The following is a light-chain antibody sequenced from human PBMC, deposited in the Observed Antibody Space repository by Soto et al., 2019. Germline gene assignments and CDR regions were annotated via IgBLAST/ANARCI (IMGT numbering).Light chain of an antibody. CDR3: SSYKDDNILI. CDR1: SGDVGGYNY. CDR2: EVS. V-gene: IGLV2-8*01. Sequence: QSALTQPPSASGSPGQSVTISCTGTSGDVGGYNYVSWYQQHPGKAPKLMIFEVSKRPSGVPDRFSGSKSGNTASLTVSGLQAEDEADYYCSSYKDDNILILGGGTKLTVL. J-gene: IGLJ2*01.